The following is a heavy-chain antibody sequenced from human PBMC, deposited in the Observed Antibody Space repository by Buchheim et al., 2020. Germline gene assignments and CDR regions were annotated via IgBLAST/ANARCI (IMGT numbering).Heavy chain of an antibody. V-gene: IGHV3-30*18. J-gene: IGHJ4*02. Sequence: QVQLVESGGGVVQPGRSLGLSCAASGFTFSSYGMHWVRQAPGKGLEWVAVISYDGSNKYYADSVKGRFTISRDNSKNTLYLQMNSLRAEDTAVYYCAKGAPLDYWGQGTL. CDR1: GFTFSSYG. CDR3: AKGAPLDY. CDR2: ISYDGSNK.